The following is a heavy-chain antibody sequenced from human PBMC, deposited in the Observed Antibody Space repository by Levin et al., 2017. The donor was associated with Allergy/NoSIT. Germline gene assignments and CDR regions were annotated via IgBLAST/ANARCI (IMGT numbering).Heavy chain of an antibody. D-gene: IGHD6-13*01. Sequence: ASVKVSCKASGYTFTSYGISWVRQAPGQGLEWMGWISAYNGNTNYAQKLQGRVTITTDTSTSTAYMELRSLRSDDTAVYYCARSKTAAGTPEYYYYMDVWGKGTTVTVSS. CDR2: ISAYNGNT. CDR3: ARSKTAAGTPEYYYYMDV. CDR1: GYTFTSYG. V-gene: IGHV1-18*01. J-gene: IGHJ6*03.